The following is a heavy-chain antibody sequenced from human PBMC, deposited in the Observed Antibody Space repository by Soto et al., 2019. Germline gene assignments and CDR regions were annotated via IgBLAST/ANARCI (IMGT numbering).Heavy chain of an antibody. V-gene: IGHV4-59*08. Sequence: SETLSLTCTVSGGSISSYYWSWIRQPPGKGLEWIGYIYYSGSTNYNPSLKSRVTISVDTSKNQFSLKLSSVTAADTAVYYCARHISYYYYGMAVWGQGTTVTVSS. CDR2: IYYSGST. CDR3: ARHISYYYYGMAV. J-gene: IGHJ6*02. D-gene: IGHD1-20*01. CDR1: GGSISSYY.